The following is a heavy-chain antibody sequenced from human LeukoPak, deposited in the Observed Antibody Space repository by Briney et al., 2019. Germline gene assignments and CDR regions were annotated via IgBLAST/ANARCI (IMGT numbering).Heavy chain of an antibody. D-gene: IGHD1-26*01. Sequence: GGSLRLSCAASGFTFSSYWMTWVRQAPGKGLEWVANIKQDGSEKCYVDSVKGRFTISRDNAKNSLYLQMNSLRAEDTAVYYCARDDGGSYPTTLEYWGQGTLVTVSS. CDR2: IKQDGSEK. J-gene: IGHJ4*02. CDR1: GFTFSSYW. CDR3: ARDDGGSYPTTLEY. V-gene: IGHV3-7*01.